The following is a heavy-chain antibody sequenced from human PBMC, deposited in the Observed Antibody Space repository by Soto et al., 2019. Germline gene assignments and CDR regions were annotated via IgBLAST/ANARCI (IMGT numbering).Heavy chain of an antibody. D-gene: IGHD3-22*01. Sequence: SVKVSCKASGGTFSSYAIRWVRQAPGQGLEWMGGIIPIFGTANYAQKFQGRVTITADKSTSTAYMELSSLRSEDTAVYYCARALPYYYDSSGYYPESLSRYYYYGMDVWGQGTTVTVSS. J-gene: IGHJ6*02. CDR2: IIPIFGTA. CDR3: ARALPYYYDSSGYYPESLSRYYYYGMDV. V-gene: IGHV1-69*06. CDR1: GGTFSSYA.